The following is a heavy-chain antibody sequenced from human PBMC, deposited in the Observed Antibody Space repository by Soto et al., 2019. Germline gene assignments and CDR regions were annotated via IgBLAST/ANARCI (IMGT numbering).Heavy chain of an antibody. D-gene: IGHD2-2*01. CDR3: ARLSKGYCSDTSCYSRLDP. J-gene: IGHJ5*02. V-gene: IGHV1-2*02. CDR1: GYKFTAYY. CDR2: INPGSGAT. Sequence: GSSVKVSCKASGYKFTAYYMHWVRQAPGQGLEWMGWINPGSGATSYAQTFQGRVTMTRDTSLNTVYMEVTSLRPDDTAVYYCARLSKGYCSDTSCYSRLDPWGQGTLVTVSS.